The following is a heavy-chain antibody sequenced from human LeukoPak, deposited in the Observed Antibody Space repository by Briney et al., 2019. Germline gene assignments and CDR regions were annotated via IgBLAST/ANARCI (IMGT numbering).Heavy chain of an antibody. V-gene: IGHV4-34*01. CDR2: INHSGST. CDR1: GGSFSGYY. Sequence: KPSETLSLTCAVYGGSFSGYYWGWIRQPPGKGLEWIGEINHSGSTNYNPSLKSRVTISVDTSKNQFSLKLSSVTAADTAVYYCAREVGHSYAPGYWGQGTLVTVSS. D-gene: IGHD5-18*01. CDR3: AREVGHSYAPGY. J-gene: IGHJ4*02.